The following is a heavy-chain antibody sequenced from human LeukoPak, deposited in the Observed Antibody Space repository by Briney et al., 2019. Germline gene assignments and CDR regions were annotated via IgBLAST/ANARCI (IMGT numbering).Heavy chain of an antibody. J-gene: IGHJ4*02. V-gene: IGHV4-39*07. CDR2: IYYSGST. Sequence: PSETLSLTCTVSGGSISSSSYYWGWIRQPPGKGLEWIGSIYYSGSTYYNPSLKSLVTISVDTSKNQFSLKLSSVTAADTAVYYCARAEYYGSGYGGYDYWGQGTLVTVSS. D-gene: IGHD3-10*01. CDR3: ARAEYYGSGYGGYDY. CDR1: GGSISSSSYY.